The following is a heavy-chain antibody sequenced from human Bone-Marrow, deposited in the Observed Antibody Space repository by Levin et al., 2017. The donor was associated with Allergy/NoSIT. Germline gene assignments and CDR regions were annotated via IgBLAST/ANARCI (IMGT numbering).Heavy chain of an antibody. V-gene: IGHV3-74*01. CDR1: GFTFSSYW. D-gene: IGHD2-2*01. Sequence: GGSLRLSCAASGFTFSSYWMHWVRQAPGKGLVWVSRINSDGSSTSYADSVKGRFTISRDNAKNTLYLQMNSLRAEDTAVYYCARGATLNCSSTSCYEGYFDYWGQGTLVTVSS. J-gene: IGHJ4*02. CDR2: INSDGSST. CDR3: ARGATLNCSSTSCYEGYFDY.